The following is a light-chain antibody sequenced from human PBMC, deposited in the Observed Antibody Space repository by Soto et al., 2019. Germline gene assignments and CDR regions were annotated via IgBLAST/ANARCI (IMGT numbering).Light chain of an antibody. CDR3: QDYSSTSGLT. CDR2: QAS. V-gene: IGKV1-5*03. CDR1: QSSSSW. J-gene: IGKJ4*01. Sequence: DIQVTQSPSTLSASVGDRVTITCRASQSSSSWLAWYQQKPGKAPKLLIYQASILKSGVPSRFNGSGSGTDFTLTISSLQPDDFATYYCQDYSSTSGLTFGGGAKVEIK.